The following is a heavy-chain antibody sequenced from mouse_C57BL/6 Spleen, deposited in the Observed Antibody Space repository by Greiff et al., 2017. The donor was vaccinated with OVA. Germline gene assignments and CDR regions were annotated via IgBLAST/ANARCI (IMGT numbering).Heavy chain of an antibody. V-gene: IGHV1-26*01. Sequence: EVQLQQSGPELVKPGASVKISCKASGYTFTDYYMNWVKQSHGKSLEWIGDINPNNGGTSYNQKFKGTATLTVATSSSTAYMELRSLTSEDSAVYYCARSGYYGSSFDNWGQGTTHTDSS. CDR3: ARSGYYGSSFDN. CDR1: GYTFTDYY. J-gene: IGHJ2*01. D-gene: IGHD1-1*01. CDR2: INPNNGGT.